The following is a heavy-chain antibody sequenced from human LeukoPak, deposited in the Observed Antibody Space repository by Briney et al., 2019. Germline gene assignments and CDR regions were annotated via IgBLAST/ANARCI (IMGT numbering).Heavy chain of an antibody. J-gene: IGHJ4*02. V-gene: IGHV3-7*01. Sequence: GGSLRLSCAASGFTFSSAWMDWVRQAPGKGLEWVAKIKEDGSNTYYGDSVKGRFTISRDNAKNSLYLQMNNLRAEDTAVYFCAGDRAYSSFDYWGRGTLVTVSS. CDR1: GFTFSSAW. D-gene: IGHD6-19*01. CDR2: IKEDGSNT. CDR3: AGDRAYSSFDY.